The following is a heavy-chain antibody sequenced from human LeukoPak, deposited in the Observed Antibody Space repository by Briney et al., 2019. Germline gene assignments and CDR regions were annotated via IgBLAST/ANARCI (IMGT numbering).Heavy chain of an antibody. J-gene: IGHJ5*02. V-gene: IGHV3-21*01. D-gene: IGHD6-6*01. CDR1: GFTFSSYS. CDR3: ARRDGSSSNWFDP. Sequence: GGSLRLSCAASGFTFSSYSMNWVRQAPGKGLEWVSSISSSSSYIYYADSVKGRFTISRDNAKNSLYLQMNSLRAEDTAVYYCARRDGSSSNWFDPWGQGTLVTVSS. CDR2: ISSSSSYI.